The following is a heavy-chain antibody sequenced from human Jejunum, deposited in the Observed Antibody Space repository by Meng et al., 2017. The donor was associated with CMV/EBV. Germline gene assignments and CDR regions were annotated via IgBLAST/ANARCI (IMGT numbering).Heavy chain of an antibody. Sequence: SGGTFNSHSVSWVRQAPGQGLEWMGRIIPMVGVPTYTQKFQGRLTITADKSTSTAYMELGSLRSEDSAIYYCARVLDTRSSGGVDSWGQGTLVTVSS. V-gene: IGHV1-69*02. D-gene: IGHD6-6*01. CDR3: ARVLDTRSSGGVDS. J-gene: IGHJ4*02. CDR1: GGTFNSHS. CDR2: IIPMVGVP.